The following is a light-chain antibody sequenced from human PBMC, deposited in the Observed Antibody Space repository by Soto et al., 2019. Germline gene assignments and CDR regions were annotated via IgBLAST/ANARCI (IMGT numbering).Light chain of an antibody. CDR3: MQPLQSWT. V-gene: IGKV2-28*01. Sequence: DIVMTQSPLSLSVTPGEPASMSCRSSQSLLHSNGYNYLDWYLQKPGQSPQLLIYLGSNRASGVPDRFSGSGSGTDFTLKISRVEAEDVGVYYCMQPLQSWTFGQGTKVDI. CDR1: QSLLHSNGYNY. J-gene: IGKJ1*01. CDR2: LGS.